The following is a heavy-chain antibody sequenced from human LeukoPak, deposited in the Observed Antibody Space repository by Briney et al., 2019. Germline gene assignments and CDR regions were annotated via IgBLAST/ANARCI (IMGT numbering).Heavy chain of an antibody. J-gene: IGHJ4*02. CDR1: GFTFSSHA. CDR3: ARDSPVLTL. CDR2: VSDSGDGS. V-gene: IGHV3-23*01. D-gene: IGHD4/OR15-4a*01. Sequence: GGSLRLSCAASGFTFSSHAMSWVRQAPEKGPEWVSAVSDSGDGSYYAESVKGQFIISRDDSRNTLYLQMNSLRAEDSAVYYCARDSPVLTLWGQGTLVTVSS.